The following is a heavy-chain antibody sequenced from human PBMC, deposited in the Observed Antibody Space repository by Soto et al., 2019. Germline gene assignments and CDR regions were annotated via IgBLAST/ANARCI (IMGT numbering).Heavy chain of an antibody. CDR3: ARVVTQYSGSYRTIDY. V-gene: IGHV3-23*01. CDR2: ISGSGGST. J-gene: IGHJ4*02. CDR1: GFTFSSYA. Sequence: PGGSLRLSCAASGFTFSSYAMSWVRQAPGKGLEWVSAISGSGGSTYYADSVKGRFTISRDNSKNTLYLQMNSLRAEDTAVYYCARVVTQYSGSYRTIDYWGQGTLVTVSS. D-gene: IGHD1-26*01.